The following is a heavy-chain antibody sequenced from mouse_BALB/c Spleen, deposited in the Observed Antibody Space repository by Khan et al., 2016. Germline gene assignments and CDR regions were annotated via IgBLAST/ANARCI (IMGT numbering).Heavy chain of an antibody. CDR3: ARGTPFAN. CDR1: GFAFSSYW. Sequence: QVQLKESGAELVRPGSSVKISCKASGFAFSSYWMNWVKQRPGQGLEWIGQIYPGDGDTNYNGKFKGKATLTADKSSSTAYMQLRSLTSEDSAVYFCARGTPFANWGQGTLVTVSA. V-gene: IGHV1-80*01. CDR2: IYPGDGDT. J-gene: IGHJ3*01. D-gene: IGHD2-14*01.